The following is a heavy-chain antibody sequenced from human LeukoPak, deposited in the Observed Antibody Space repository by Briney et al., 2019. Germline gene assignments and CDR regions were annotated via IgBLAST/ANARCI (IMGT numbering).Heavy chain of an antibody. Sequence: SETLSLTCTVSGGSISSYYWSWIRQPPGKGLEWIGYIYYSGSTNHNPSLKGRVTISVDTSKNQFSLKLSSVTAADTAVYYCARADGVTMVRGVFPWFDPWGQGTLVTVSS. D-gene: IGHD3-10*01. CDR1: GGSISSYY. CDR3: ARADGVTMVRGVFPWFDP. CDR2: IYYSGST. J-gene: IGHJ5*02. V-gene: IGHV4-59*01.